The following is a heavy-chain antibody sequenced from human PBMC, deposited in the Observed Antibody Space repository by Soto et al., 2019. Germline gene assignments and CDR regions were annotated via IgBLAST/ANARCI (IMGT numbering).Heavy chain of an antibody. J-gene: IGHJ5*02. CDR3: ARGNGWDFSKWFDP. D-gene: IGHD4-4*01. CDR2: IYYSGST. CDR1: GGSISSGDYY. Sequence: SETLSLTCTVSGGSISSGDYYWSWIRQPPGKGLECIGYIYYSGSTYYNPSLKSRVTISVDTSKNQFSLKLSSVTAADTAVYYCARGNGWDFSKWFDPWGQGTLVTVSS. V-gene: IGHV4-30-4*01.